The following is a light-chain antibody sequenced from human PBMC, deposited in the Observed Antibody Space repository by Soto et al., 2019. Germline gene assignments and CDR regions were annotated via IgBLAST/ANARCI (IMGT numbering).Light chain of an antibody. Sequence: DIVMTQSPLSLPVTPGEPASISCRSSQSLLHSNGYNYLDWYLQKPGQSPQLLIYLGSNRASGVPDRFSGSGSGTDFTLKISRVEAADVGVYYCRQALQPPPTTFGQGTRLEIK. V-gene: IGKV2-28*01. CDR3: RQALQPPPTT. CDR1: QSLLHSNGYNY. J-gene: IGKJ5*01. CDR2: LGS.